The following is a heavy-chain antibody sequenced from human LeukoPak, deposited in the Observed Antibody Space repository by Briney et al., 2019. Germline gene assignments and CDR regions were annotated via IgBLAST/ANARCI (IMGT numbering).Heavy chain of an antibody. J-gene: IGHJ6*03. Sequence: PSQTLSLTCTVSGGSISSGSYYWRWIRQPAGKGLEYIGRIYTSGSPSYNPSLKSRVTISVDTSKNQFSLKLSSVTAADTAVYYCARSSGKWSGDYYYHYVDVWGRGTTVTISS. CDR3: ARSSGKWSGDYYYHYVDV. D-gene: IGHD3-3*01. V-gene: IGHV4-61*02. CDR1: GGSISSGSYY. CDR2: IYTSGSP.